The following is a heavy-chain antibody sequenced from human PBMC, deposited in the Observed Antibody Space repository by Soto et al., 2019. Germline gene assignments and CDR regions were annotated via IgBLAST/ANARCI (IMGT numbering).Heavy chain of an antibody. J-gene: IGHJ6*03. Sequence: EVQLLESGGGLVQPGGSLRLSCAASGFTFSSYAMSWVRQAPGKGLEWVSAISGSGGSTYYADSVKGRVTISRDNSKNTLYLKMNSLRAEDTAVYYCAKGPFYSNYVPDYYYYYMDVWGKGTTVTVSS. CDR3: AKGPFYSNYVPDYYYYYMDV. V-gene: IGHV3-23*01. CDR1: GFTFSSYA. D-gene: IGHD4-4*01. CDR2: ISGSGGST.